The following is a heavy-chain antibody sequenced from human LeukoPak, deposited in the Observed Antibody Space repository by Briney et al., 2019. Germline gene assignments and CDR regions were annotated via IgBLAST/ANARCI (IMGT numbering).Heavy chain of an antibody. Sequence: TGGSLRLSCAASGFTFRNYVIHWVRQAPGKGLEWVAVTSSDLNVKLYADSVKGRFTISRDNSRSTLYLQTNSLRPEDTAIYYCAREGYYGSGSPPSLYFDYWGQGTLVTVSS. V-gene: IGHV3-30-3*01. CDR2: TSSDLNVK. D-gene: IGHD3-10*01. J-gene: IGHJ4*02. CDR1: GFTFRNYV. CDR3: AREGYYGSGSPPSLYFDY.